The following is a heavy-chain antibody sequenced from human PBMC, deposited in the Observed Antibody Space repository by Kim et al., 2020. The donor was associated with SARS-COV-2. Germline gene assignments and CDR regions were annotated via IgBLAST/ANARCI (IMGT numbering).Heavy chain of an antibody. D-gene: IGHD2-15*01. J-gene: IGHJ4*02. Sequence: ASVKVSCKVSGYTLTELSMHWVRQAPGKGLEWMGGFDPEDGETIYAQKFQGRVTMTEDTSTDTAYMELSSLRSEDTAVYYWATDGSRSDIVVVVAATLDLNYWGQGTLVTVSS. CDR1: GYTLTELS. CDR3: ATDGSRSDIVVVVAATLDLNY. V-gene: IGHV1-24*01. CDR2: FDPEDGET.